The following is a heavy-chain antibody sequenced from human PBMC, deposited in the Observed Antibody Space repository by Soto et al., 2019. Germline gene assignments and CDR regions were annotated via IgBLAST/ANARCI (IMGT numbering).Heavy chain of an antibody. D-gene: IGHD5-18*01. CDR3: ATGGDTAKDGY. CDR1: GFTVTDNY. Sequence: VQLVESGGGLVQPGGSLRLSCAGSGFTVTDNYMTWVRQAPGRGPEWVSTIYYNGNTFHADSVWGRFTISRDTSKNMLYLQMNSLRAEDTAVYYCATGGDTAKDGYWGQGTLVTVSS. CDR2: IYYNGNT. V-gene: IGHV3-53*01. J-gene: IGHJ4*02.